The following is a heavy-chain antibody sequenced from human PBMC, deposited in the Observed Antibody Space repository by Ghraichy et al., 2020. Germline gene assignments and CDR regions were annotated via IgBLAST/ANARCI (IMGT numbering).Heavy chain of an antibody. J-gene: IGHJ4*02. V-gene: IGHV3-74*01. CDR3: ARDVGGRSSF. CDR1: GSTFRSYW. CDR2: INEDGRIT. D-gene: IGHD3-16*01. Sequence: GESLNISCEDSGSTFRSYWMHWVRQVPGKELVWVTRINEDGRITNYADSVEGRFTVSRDNARNTLYLEMNSLRAEDTAVYYCARDVGGRSSFWGQGTLVTVSS.